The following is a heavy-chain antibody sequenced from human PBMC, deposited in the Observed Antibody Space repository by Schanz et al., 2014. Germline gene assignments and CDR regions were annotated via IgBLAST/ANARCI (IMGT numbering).Heavy chain of an antibody. D-gene: IGHD5-18*01. V-gene: IGHV4-31*03. CDR3: AKDAENTAMITDYFDY. CDR1: GASISSRDFY. Sequence: QVQLQESGPGLVKPSQTLSLTCTVSGASISSRDFYWSWIRQFPGKGLEWIGYISYSGRTYYSPSLKSRLTMSVDTSKNQFSLRLSSVTAADTAVYYCAKDAENTAMITDYFDYWGQGTLVTVSS. J-gene: IGHJ4*02. CDR2: ISYSGRT.